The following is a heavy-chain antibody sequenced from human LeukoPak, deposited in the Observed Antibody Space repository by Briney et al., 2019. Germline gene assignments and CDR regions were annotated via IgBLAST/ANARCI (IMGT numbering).Heavy chain of an antibody. V-gene: IGHV3-33*01. CDR3: VRSYYDSSGYLTHPHFDY. CDR1: GFIFSSFG. J-gene: IGHJ4*02. D-gene: IGHD3-22*01. CDR2: IWYDGSNE. Sequence: GGSLRLSCAAFGFIFSSFGMHWVRQAPGKGLEWVAVIWYDGSNEYYADSVKGRFTISRDNSKNTLFLQMNSLRAEDTAVYYCVRSYYDSSGYLTHPHFDYWGQGTLVSVSS.